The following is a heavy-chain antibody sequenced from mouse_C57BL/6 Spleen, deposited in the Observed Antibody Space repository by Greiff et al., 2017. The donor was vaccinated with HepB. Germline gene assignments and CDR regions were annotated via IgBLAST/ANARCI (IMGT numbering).Heavy chain of an antibody. CDR1: GFTFSDYY. CDR3: ARHGPIYYGSLYAMDY. Sequence: EVQLVESGGGLVQPGGSLKLSCAASGFTFSDYYMYWVRQTPEKRLEWVAYISNGGGSTYYPDTVKGRFTLSRDNAKNTLYLQMSRLKSEDTAMYYCARHGPIYYGSLYAMDYWGQGTSVTVSS. V-gene: IGHV5-12*01. J-gene: IGHJ4*01. D-gene: IGHD1-1*01. CDR2: ISNGGGST.